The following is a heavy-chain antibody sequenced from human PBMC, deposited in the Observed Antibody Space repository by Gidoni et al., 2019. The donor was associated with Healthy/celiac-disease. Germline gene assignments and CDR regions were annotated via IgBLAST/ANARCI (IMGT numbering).Heavy chain of an antibody. CDR3: AKPGYSSGWPVLDY. CDR2: ISGSGGST. Sequence: EVQLLESGGGLVQPGGSLRLSCAASGFTFSSYAMSWVRQAPGKGLGGVSAISGSGGSTYYEDSVKGRFTISRDNAKNTLYLQMNSLRAEDTAVYYCAKPGYSSGWPVLDYWGQGTLVTVSS. CDR1: GFTFSSYA. V-gene: IGHV3-23*01. D-gene: IGHD6-19*01. J-gene: IGHJ4*02.